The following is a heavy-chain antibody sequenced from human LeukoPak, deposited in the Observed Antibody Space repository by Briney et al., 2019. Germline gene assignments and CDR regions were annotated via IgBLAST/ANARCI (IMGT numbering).Heavy chain of an antibody. D-gene: IGHD6-19*01. CDR2: ISGDGGGT. V-gene: IGHV3-23*01. Sequence: GGSLRLSCAASGFTVSSNYMSWVRQAPGKGLEWVSAISGDGGGTYYADSVKGRFTTSRYNSKNTLYLQMDSLSDEDTAVYYCAKGSGGWPYFFDYWGQGTLVTVSS. J-gene: IGHJ4*02. CDR1: GFTVSSNY. CDR3: AKGSGGWPYFFDY.